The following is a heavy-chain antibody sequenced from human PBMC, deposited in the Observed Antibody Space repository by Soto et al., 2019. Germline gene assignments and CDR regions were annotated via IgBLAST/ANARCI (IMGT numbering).Heavy chain of an antibody. CDR3: ARDFGKYVATIYFDN. V-gene: IGHV4-30-4*01. CDR2: VYYSGTT. CDR1: GGSIRNGDYY. Sequence: PSETLSLTCTVSGGSIRNGDYYWGWIRQPPGKGLEWIGYVYYSGTTYSHPSLNSRVSISVDTSKNQFSLQLRSVTAADTAVYYCARDFGKYVATIYFDNWGQGALVTVSS. J-gene: IGHJ4*02. D-gene: IGHD5-12*01.